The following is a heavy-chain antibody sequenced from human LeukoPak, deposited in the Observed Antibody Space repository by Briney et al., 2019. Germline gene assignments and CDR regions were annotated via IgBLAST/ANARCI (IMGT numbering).Heavy chain of an antibody. CDR3: ARSGSSSWYRLGY. D-gene: IGHD6-13*01. J-gene: IGHJ4*02. V-gene: IGHV5-51*01. Sequence: LGEPLKISCKGSGDSFTSYWIGWVRQMPGKGLEWMGIIYPGDSDTRYSPSFQGQVTISADKSISTAYLQWSSLKASDTAMYYCARSGSSSWYRLGYWGQGTLVTVSS. CDR2: IYPGDSDT. CDR1: GDSFTSYW.